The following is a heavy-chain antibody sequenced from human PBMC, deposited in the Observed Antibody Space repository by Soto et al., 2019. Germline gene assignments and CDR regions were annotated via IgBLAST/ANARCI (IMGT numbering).Heavy chain of an antibody. D-gene: IGHD1-26*01. V-gene: IGHV1-69*01. CDR2: IIPLFGTA. CDR3: AADVGASARTFDY. Sequence: QVQLVQSGAEVKKPGSSVNVSCKASGGTFSTYAISWVRQAPGQGLEWMGGIIPLFGTANYAQKFQGRVTITADESTSTAYMEPSSLRSEDTAVSYCAADVGASARTFDYWGLASLVTVSS. CDR1: GGTFSTYA. J-gene: IGHJ4*02.